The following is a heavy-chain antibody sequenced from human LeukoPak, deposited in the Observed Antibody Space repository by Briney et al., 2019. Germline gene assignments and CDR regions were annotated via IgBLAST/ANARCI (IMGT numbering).Heavy chain of an antibody. Sequence: GGSPRLSCAASGFTFSTCAMHWVRQAPGKGLEWVAVVSYDGSDKHYADSVKGRFTISRDNSKNTVYLQMNSLRAEDTAVYYCARDISGTGGFDPRGQGTLVTVSS. CDR3: ARDISGTGGFDP. CDR2: VSYDGSDK. J-gene: IGHJ5*02. CDR1: GFTFSTCA. V-gene: IGHV3-30-3*01. D-gene: IGHD1-20*01.